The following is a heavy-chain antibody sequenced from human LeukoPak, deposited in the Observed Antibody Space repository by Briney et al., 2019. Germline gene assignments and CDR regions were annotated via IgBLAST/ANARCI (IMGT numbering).Heavy chain of an antibody. CDR3: AKDVPGYY. V-gene: IGHV3-23*01. CDR1: GFTLCSYA. CDR2: ISGSGGST. J-gene: IGHJ4*02. Sequence: GGSPRPSCAAPGFTLCSYALSRGRQAPGEGLEWVSAISGSGGSTYYADSVKGRFTISRDNSKNTLYLQMNSLRAEDTAVYYCAKDVPGYYWGQGTLVTVSS.